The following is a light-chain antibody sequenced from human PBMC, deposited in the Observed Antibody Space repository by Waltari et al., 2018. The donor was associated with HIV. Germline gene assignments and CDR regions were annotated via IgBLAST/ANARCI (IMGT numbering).Light chain of an antibody. Sequence: SYELTQPPSVSVSPGQTAKITCSGDALPNQYAHWYQQKPGQAPLLLIYKDTQRPSGIPERFSGSHSGTTVTLIISGVQAEDEADYYCESADNSGTYWVFGGGTKLSVL. V-gene: IGLV3-25*03. CDR1: ALPNQY. CDR2: KDT. J-gene: IGLJ3*02. CDR3: ESADNSGTYWV.